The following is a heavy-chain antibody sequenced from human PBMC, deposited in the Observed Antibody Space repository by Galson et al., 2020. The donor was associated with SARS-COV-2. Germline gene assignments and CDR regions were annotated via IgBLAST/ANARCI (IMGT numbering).Heavy chain of an antibody. Sequence: PSQTLSLTCSVSGDSISTSSYYWGWPRQSRGRGLEWIGSIYSGGSTYYNPSLKGRVTISADTSNNRFSLELTSVTAADTGVYYCTRDSSLQWFYAWGQGTLVTVSS. V-gene: IGHV4-39*07. CDR1: GDSISTSSYY. CDR2: IYSGGST. D-gene: IGHD3-10*01. J-gene: IGHJ5*02. CDR3: TRDSSLQWFYA.